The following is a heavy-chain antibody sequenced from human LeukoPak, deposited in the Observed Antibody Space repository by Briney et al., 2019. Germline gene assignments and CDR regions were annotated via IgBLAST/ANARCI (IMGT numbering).Heavy chain of an antibody. D-gene: IGHD2-2*01. CDR3: ARGLYCSSTSCYPIPQNWFDP. Sequence: SETLSLTCTVSGGSFSGYYWTWIRQPPGKGLEWIGEINHSGSTNYNPSLKSRVTISVDTSNNQFSLKLSSVTAADTAVYYCARGLYCSSTSCYPIPQNWFDPWGQGTLVTVSS. CDR1: GGSFSGYY. V-gene: IGHV4-34*01. CDR2: INHSGST. J-gene: IGHJ5*02.